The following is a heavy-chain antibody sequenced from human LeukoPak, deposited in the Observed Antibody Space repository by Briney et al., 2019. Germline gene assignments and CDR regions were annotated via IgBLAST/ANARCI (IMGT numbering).Heavy chain of an antibody. CDR2: INNDGSST. J-gene: IGHJ4*02. CDR1: GFTFSAYW. V-gene: IGHV3-74*01. CDR3: VRDLELVYYDSSAYEY. Sequence: QAGGSLRLSCAASGFTFSAYWMHWVRQVPGKGLEGVSRINNDGSSTTYAYSVKGRFTISRDNAKNTLFLQMNSLRVEDTAVYYCVRDLELVYYDSSAYEYWGQGNMVTVSS. D-gene: IGHD3-22*01.